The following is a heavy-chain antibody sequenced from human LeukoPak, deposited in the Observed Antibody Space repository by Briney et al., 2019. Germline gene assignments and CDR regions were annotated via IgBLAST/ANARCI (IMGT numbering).Heavy chain of an antibody. CDR1: GGSISSGGYY. D-gene: IGHD1-26*01. Sequence: SQTLSLTCTVSGGSISSGGYYWSWIRQHPGKGLESIGYIYYTGSTYYNPSLKSRVTISVDTSKNQFSLKLSSVTAADTAVYYCARDRPGGGSYDKNHYYYGMDVWGQGTTVTVSS. CDR3: ARDRPGGGSYDKNHYYYGMDV. V-gene: IGHV4-31*03. CDR2: IYYTGST. J-gene: IGHJ6*02.